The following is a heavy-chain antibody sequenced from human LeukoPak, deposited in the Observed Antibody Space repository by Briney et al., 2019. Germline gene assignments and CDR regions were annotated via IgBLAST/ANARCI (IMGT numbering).Heavy chain of an antibody. J-gene: IGHJ6*03. D-gene: IGHD2-15*01. V-gene: IGHV1-2*02. CDR2: INPNSGGT. CDR3: ASLGYCSGGSCSRGWYYYMDV. Sequence: ASVKVSCKASGYTFTGYYMHWVRRAPGQGLEWMGWINPNSGGTNYAQKFQGRVTMTRDTSISTAYMELSRLRSDDTAVYYCASLGYCSGGSCSRGWYYYMDVWGKGTTVTISS. CDR1: GYTFTGYY.